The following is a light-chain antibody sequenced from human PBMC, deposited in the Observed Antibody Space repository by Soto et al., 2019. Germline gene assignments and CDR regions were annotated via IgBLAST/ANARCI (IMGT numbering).Light chain of an antibody. Sequence: DIQMTQSPSFGYSSVGGRVTITCRASQGIRTWLAWYQQKPGKDPKVLIYAASSLQSGVPSRFSGSGSGKDFTITISSLQVEDSGSYDCLQSHSFHITVGRGTTGDIK. J-gene: IGKJ4*01. CDR3: LQSHSFHIT. V-gene: IGKV1-12*01. CDR1: QGIRTW. CDR2: AAS.